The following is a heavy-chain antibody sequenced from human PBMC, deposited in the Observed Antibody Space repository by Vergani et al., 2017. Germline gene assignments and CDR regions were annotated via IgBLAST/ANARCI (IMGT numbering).Heavy chain of an antibody. D-gene: IGHD3-3*01. CDR3: AREFYDFWSGFCGTFDY. Sequence: QVQLVQSGAEVKKPGSSVKVSCKASGGTFSSYAISWVRQAPGQGLEWMGGIIPIFGTANYAQKFQGRVTITADESTSTAYMELSSLRSEATAVYYCAREFYDFWSGFCGTFDYWGQGTLVTVSS. J-gene: IGHJ4*02. CDR1: GGTFSSYA. CDR2: IIPIFGTA. V-gene: IGHV1-69*12.